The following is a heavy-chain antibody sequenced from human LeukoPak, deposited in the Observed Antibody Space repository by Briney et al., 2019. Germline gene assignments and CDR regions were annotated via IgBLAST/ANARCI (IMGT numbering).Heavy chain of an antibody. J-gene: IGHJ4*02. CDR2: IWHDGSHK. V-gene: IGHV3-33*01. D-gene: IGHD3-10*01. Sequence: GGSLRLSCAASLFTFSTYAMHWVRQAPGKGLEWVTMIWHDGSHKYYTDSVRGRFTISRDNSKNTVYLQMNSLRAEDTAVYYCASEIFGSGSYPDYWGQGTLVTVSS. CDR3: ASEIFGSGSYPDY. CDR1: LFTFSTYA.